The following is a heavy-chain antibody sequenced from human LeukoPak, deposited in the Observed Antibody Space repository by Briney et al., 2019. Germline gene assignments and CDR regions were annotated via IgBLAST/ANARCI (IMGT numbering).Heavy chain of an antibody. CDR3: ARPSASGPSRAFDI. J-gene: IGHJ3*02. V-gene: IGHV1-69*05. Sequence: ASVKVSCKASGGTFSSYAISWVRQAPGQGLEWMGGIIPIFGTANYAQKFQGRVTITTDESTSTAYMELSSLRSEDTAVDYCARPSASGPSRAFDIWGQGTMVTVSS. CDR2: IIPIFGTA. D-gene: IGHD6-25*01. CDR1: GGTFSSYA.